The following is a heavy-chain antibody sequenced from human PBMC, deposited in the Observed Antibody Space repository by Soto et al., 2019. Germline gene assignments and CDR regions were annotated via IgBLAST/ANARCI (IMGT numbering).Heavy chain of an antibody. CDR2: FHYGGN. D-gene: IGHD2-15*01. CDR1: GGSISSYDYY. J-gene: IGHJ4*02. Sequence: SETLSLTCTVSGGSISSYDYYWGWLRQPPGKELEWIGSFHYGGNIYNPSLQSRITISADTSKNQFSLKLSSVTAADTAIYYCARVNRSCRDGSCLDYWGQGTLVTVSS. V-gene: IGHV4-39*01. CDR3: ARVNRSCRDGSCLDY.